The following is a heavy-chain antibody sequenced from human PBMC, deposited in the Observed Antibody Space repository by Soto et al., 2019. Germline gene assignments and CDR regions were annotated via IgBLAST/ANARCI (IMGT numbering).Heavy chain of an antibody. D-gene: IGHD3-16*02. CDR3: ARDQYDYIWGSYRYTGAAFDI. V-gene: IGHV4-31*03. Sequence: SETLSLTCTVSGGSISSGGYYWSWIRQHPGKGLEWIGYIYYSGSTYYNPSLKSRVTISVDTSKNQFSLKLSSVTAADTAVYYCARDQYDYIWGSYRYTGAAFDIWGQGTMVTVSS. CDR2: IYYSGST. J-gene: IGHJ3*02. CDR1: GGSISSGGYY.